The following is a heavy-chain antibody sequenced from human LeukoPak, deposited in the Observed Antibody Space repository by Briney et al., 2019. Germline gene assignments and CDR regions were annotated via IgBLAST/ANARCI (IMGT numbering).Heavy chain of an antibody. CDR3: IRGHLDTAMAVY. Sequence: DPGRSLRLSCTTSGFTFGDYAMSWFRQAPGKGLEWVGFIRSKAYGGSTEYAASVKGRFTLSRDDFKSIAYLQMNSLNTEDTAVYYCIRGHLDTAMAVYWGRGTLVTVSS. D-gene: IGHD5-18*01. CDR2: IRSKAYGGST. V-gene: IGHV3-49*03. J-gene: IGHJ4*02. CDR1: GFTFGDYA.